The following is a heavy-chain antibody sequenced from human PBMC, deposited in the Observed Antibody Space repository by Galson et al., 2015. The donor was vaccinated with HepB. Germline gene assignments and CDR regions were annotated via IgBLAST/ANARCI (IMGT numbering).Heavy chain of an antibody. CDR2: IKSKTDGGTT. CDR3: TTDDYGSGSYLAFDI. Sequence: WVRQAPGKGPEWVGRIKSKTDGGTTDYAAPVKGRFTISRDDSKNTLYLQMNSLKTEDTAVYYCTTDDYGSGSYLAFDIWGQGTMVTVSS. D-gene: IGHD3-10*01. J-gene: IGHJ3*02. V-gene: IGHV3-15*01.